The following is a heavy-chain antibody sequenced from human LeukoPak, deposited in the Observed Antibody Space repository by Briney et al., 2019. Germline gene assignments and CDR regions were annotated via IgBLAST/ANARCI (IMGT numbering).Heavy chain of an antibody. CDR2: IIGSGHDI. CDR3: STDLRLLIY. J-gene: IGHJ4*01. Sequence: GGSLRLSCVVSGFSFSDSYMTWIRQTPGKGLESLAYIIGSGHDIYYTDSVKGRFTISRDNAKDSLYLQMNGLRPQDTALYYCSTDLRLLIYWGHGTLVTVSS. CDR1: GFSFSDSY. D-gene: IGHD2-8*01. V-gene: IGHV3-11*01.